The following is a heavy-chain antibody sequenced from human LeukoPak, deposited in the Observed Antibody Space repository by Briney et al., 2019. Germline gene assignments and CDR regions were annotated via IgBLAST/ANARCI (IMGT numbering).Heavy chain of an antibody. V-gene: IGHV5-51*01. J-gene: IGHJ4*02. CDR3: ARRNAMAYDY. CDR2: IYPGDCNT. CDR1: GYTFTSYW. D-gene: IGHD5-24*01. Sequence: GEALKISYKGAGYTFTSYWIGWGRQMPGKGLGWRGIIYPGDCNTRYSPSFQGQVTISADKSTSTAYLQWSSLKASDTAMYYCARRNAMAYDYWGQGTLVTVSS.